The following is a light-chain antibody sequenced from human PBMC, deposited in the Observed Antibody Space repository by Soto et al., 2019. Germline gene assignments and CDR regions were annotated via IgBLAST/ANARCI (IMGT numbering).Light chain of an antibody. J-gene: IGLJ1*01. CDR3: SSYAGSNNDV. Sequence: QSVLTQPPSASGSPGQSVTISCTGTSSDVGGYNYVSWYQHHPGKAPKLMIYDVSKRPSGVPDRFAGSKSGNTASLTVSGLQAEDEADYYCSSYAGSNNDVFGTGTQLTVL. CDR1: SSDVGGYNY. V-gene: IGLV2-8*01. CDR2: DVS.